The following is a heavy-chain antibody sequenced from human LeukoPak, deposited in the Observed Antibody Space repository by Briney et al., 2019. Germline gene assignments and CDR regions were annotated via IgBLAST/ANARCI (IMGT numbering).Heavy chain of an antibody. V-gene: IGHV3-48*01. CDR1: GFTFSSFW. J-gene: IGHJ4*02. Sequence: GGSLRLSCAASGFTFSSFWMIWVRQAPGKGLEWISYISASSATIHYADSVKGRFSISRDNAKNSLYLQVNSLRAEDTAVYYCARDLNWGLDYWGQGTLVTVSS. D-gene: IGHD7-27*01. CDR3: ARDLNWGLDY. CDR2: ISASSATI.